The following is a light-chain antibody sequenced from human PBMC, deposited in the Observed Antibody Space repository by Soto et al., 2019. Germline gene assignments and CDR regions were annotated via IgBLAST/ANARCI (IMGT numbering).Light chain of an antibody. V-gene: IGKV3-20*01. Sequence: EIVLTQSPGTLSLSPGEGATLSCRASQSVRNNYLAWYQQKPGQAPRLLISGASSRATGVPDRFSGSGSGTDFTLTISLLESEDFAVYYCQRYGSSPPHTFGQGTRLEIK. CDR2: GAS. J-gene: IGKJ2*01. CDR1: QSVRNNY. CDR3: QRYGSSPPHT.